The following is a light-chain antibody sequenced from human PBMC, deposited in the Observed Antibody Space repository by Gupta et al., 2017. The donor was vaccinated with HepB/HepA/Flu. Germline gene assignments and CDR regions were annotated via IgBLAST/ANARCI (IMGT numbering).Light chain of an antibody. CDR2: DAS. CDR1: QSLRNY. V-gene: IGKV3-11*01. CDR3: QQRSDWPRT. Sequence: IVSTQSPATLSLSPGERATLSCRASQSLRNYLAWYQQKPGQAPRLLIYDASSRATGIPARFSGSESGTDFTLTISSLEPEDFAVYYCQQRSDWPRTFGQGTKVEIK. J-gene: IGKJ1*01.